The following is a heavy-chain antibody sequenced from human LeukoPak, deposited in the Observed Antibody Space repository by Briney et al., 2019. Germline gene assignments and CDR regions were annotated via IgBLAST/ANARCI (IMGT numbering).Heavy chain of an antibody. D-gene: IGHD2-21*01. J-gene: IGHJ5*02. CDR2: ISGSGGST. CDR1: GFTFSSYS. V-gene: IGHV3-23*01. Sequence: GGSLRLSCAASGFTFSSYSMNWVRQAPGKGLEWVSAISGSGGSTYYADSVKGRFTISRDNSKNTLYLQMSSLRAEDTAVYYCAKDSHSIPPHDFDPWGQGTLVTVSS. CDR3: AKDSHSIPPHDFDP.